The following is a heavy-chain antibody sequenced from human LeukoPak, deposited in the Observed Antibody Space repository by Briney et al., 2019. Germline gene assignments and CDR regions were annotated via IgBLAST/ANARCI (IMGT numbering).Heavy chain of an antibody. J-gene: IGHJ4*02. Sequence: SETLSLTCTVSGGSISNYYWGWIRQPPGKGLEWIGSIYYSGSTYYNPSLKSRVTISVDTSKNQFSLKLSSVTAADTAVYYCARHIRGTYYYGSGDYFDYWGQGTLVTVSS. CDR2: IYYSGST. CDR3: ARHIRGTYYYGSGDYFDY. CDR1: GGSISNYY. D-gene: IGHD3-10*01. V-gene: IGHV4-39*01.